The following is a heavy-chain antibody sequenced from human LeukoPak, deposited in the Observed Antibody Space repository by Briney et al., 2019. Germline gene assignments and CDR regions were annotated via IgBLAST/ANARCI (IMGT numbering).Heavy chain of an antibody. J-gene: IGHJ4*02. V-gene: IGHV1-2*02. CDR2: INPNSGGT. D-gene: IGHD3-22*01. CDR1: GYTFTGYY. Sequence: GASVKVSCKASGYTFTGYYMHWVRQAPGQGLEWMGWINPNSGGTNYAQKFRGRVAMTRDTSISTAYLELSRLRSDDSAVYYCARDADSHIHPFFVYYFDYWGQGTLVTVSS. CDR3: ARDADSHIHPFFVYYFDY.